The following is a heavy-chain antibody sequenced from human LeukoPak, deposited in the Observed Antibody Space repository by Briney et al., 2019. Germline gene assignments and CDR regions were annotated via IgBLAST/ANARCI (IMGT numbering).Heavy chain of an antibody. CDR2: IYDSGST. CDR3: ARGVGYCSAGSCYSRSAFDI. J-gene: IGHJ3*02. Sequence: SETLSLTCTVSGYSISSGYYWSWIRQPPGKGLEWMGYIYDSGSTNYNPSLKGRVTISVDTSKNQFSLKLNSVTAADTAVYYCARGVGYCSAGSCYSRSAFDIWGQGTMVTVSS. V-gene: IGHV4-61*01. CDR1: GYSISSGYY. D-gene: IGHD2-15*01.